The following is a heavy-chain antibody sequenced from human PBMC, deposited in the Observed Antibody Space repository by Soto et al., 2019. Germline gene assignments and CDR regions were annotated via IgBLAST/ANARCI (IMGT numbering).Heavy chain of an antibody. CDR2: ISYSGST. J-gene: IGHJ2*01. CDR3: ARSLFIAVAGTGWYFDL. V-gene: IGHV4-59*01. CDR1: GGSISSYY. Sequence: TSETLSLTCTVSGGSISSYYWSWIRQPPGKGLEWIGYISYSGSTNYNPSLRSRVTISVDTPKNQSSLKLSSVTAADTAVYYCARSLFIAVAGTGWYFDLWGRGTLVTVSS. D-gene: IGHD6-19*01.